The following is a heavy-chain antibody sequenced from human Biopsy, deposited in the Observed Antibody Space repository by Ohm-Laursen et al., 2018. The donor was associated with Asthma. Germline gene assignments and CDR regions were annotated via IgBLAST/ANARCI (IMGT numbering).Heavy chain of an antibody. V-gene: IGHV1-3*01. Sequence: ASVKVSCNASGYTFINYAIHWVRQAPGQRLEWMGWINAGNGNTKYSQKFQGRVTMITDTSTSTAYMELRSLRSDDTAVYFCARAVDYSHYYGIDVWGQGTTVTVS. CDR3: ARAVDYSHYYGIDV. CDR1: GYTFINYA. D-gene: IGHD3-10*01. J-gene: IGHJ6*02. CDR2: INAGNGNT.